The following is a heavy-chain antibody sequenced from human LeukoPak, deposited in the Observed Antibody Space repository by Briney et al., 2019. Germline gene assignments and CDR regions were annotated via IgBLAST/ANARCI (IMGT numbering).Heavy chain of an antibody. CDR1: GFTFSSYG. CDR2: ISGSGGST. Sequence: GGSLRLSCAASGFTFSSYGMHWVRQAPGKGLEWVSAISGSGGSTYYADSVKGRFTISRDNSKNTLYLQMNSLRAEDTAVYYCAKDRLNSSGWYGDYFDYWGQGTLVTVSS. J-gene: IGHJ4*02. V-gene: IGHV3-23*01. CDR3: AKDRLNSSGWYGDYFDY. D-gene: IGHD6-19*01.